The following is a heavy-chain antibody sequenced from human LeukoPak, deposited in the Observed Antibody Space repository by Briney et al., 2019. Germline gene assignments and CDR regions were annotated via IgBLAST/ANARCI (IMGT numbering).Heavy chain of an antibody. CDR2: INAGNGNT. J-gene: IGHJ3*02. D-gene: IGHD2-21*01. CDR1: GYTFTSYA. CDR3: AKEGPMHNAFDI. Sequence: ASVKVSCKASGYTFTSYAMHWVRQAPGQRLEWMGWINAGNGNTKYSQKFQGRVTITRDTSASTAYMELSSLRSEDTAVYYCAKEGPMHNAFDIWGQGTMVTVSS. V-gene: IGHV1-3*01.